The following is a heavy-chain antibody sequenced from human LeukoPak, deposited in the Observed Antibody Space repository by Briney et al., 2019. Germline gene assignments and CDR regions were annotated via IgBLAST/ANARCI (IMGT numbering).Heavy chain of an antibody. D-gene: IGHD6-19*01. CDR3: AKDVEWLADYYYYYYMDV. V-gene: IGHV3-30*02. J-gene: IGHJ6*03. CDR2: IRYDGSNK. Sequence: GGSLRLSCAASGFTFSSYGMHWVRQAPGKGLEWVAFIRYDGSNKYYADSVKGRFTISRDNSKNTLYLQMNSLRAEDTAVYYCAKDVEWLADYYYYYYMDVWGKGTTVTVSS. CDR1: GFTFSSYG.